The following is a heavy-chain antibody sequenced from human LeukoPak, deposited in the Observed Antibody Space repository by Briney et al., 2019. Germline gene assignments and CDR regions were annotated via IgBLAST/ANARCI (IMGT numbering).Heavy chain of an antibody. D-gene: IGHD6-13*01. Sequence: SETLSLTCAVYGGSFSGYYWSWIRQPPGKGLEWIGEINHSGSTNYNPSLESRVTISVDTSKNQFSLKLSSVTAADTAVYYCARGPQQPDAFDIWGQGTMVTVSS. CDR1: GGSFSGYY. J-gene: IGHJ3*02. V-gene: IGHV4-34*01. CDR3: ARGPQQPDAFDI. CDR2: INHSGST.